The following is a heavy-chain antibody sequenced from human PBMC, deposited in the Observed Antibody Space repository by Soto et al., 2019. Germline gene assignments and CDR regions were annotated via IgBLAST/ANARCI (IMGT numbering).Heavy chain of an antibody. D-gene: IGHD1-1*01. CDR3: ARRTGTVLQWRWFDP. V-gene: IGHV4-34*01. CDR1: GGSFSGYY. Sequence: PSETLSLTCAVYGGSFSGYYWSWIRQPPGKGLEWIGEINHSGSTNYNPSLKSRVTISVDTSKNQFSLKLSSVTAADTAVYYCARRTGTVLQWRWFDPWGQGTQVTVSS. J-gene: IGHJ5*02. CDR2: INHSGST.